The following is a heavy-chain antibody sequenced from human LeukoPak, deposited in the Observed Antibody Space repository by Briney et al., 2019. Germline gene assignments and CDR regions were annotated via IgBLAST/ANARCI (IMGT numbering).Heavy chain of an antibody. CDR3: ARRMADGGRNH. V-gene: IGHV1-46*01. CDR2: INPGGDSV. CDR1: GYTFINDY. J-gene: IGHJ4*02. D-gene: IGHD2-15*01. Sequence: GASVKVSCKASGYTFINDYTHWVRQAPGQGLEWMGRINPGGDSVNYAQKFQDRVTMTRDTSTGTVYLELSSLRSEDTAIYYCARRMADGGRNHWGQGTLVTVSS.